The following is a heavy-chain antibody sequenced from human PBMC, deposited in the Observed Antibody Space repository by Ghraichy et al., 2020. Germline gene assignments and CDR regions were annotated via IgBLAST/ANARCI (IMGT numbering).Heavy chain of an antibody. D-gene: IGHD3-22*01. CDR2: ISYDGSNK. CDR3: AKEEYYYDSSVHKAFDI. Sequence: LSLTCAASGFTFSSYGMHWVRQAPGKGLEWVAVISYDGSNKYYADSVKGRFTISRDNSKNTLYLQMNSLRAEDTAVYYCAKEEYYYDSSVHKAFDIWGQGTMVTVSS. J-gene: IGHJ3*02. V-gene: IGHV3-30*18. CDR1: GFTFSSYG.